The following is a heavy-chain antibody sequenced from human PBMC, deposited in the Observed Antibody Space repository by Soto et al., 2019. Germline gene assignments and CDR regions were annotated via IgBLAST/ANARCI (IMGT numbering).Heavy chain of an antibody. V-gene: IGHV1-24*01. Sequence: GASVKVSCKVSGYTLTELSMHWVRQAPGKRLEWMGGFDPEDGATIYAQKFQGRVTMTEDTSTDTAYMELSSLRSEDTAVYYCATYRPSYSREFWVWFDPWGQVTLVTVSS. CDR3: ATYRPSYSREFWVWFDP. CDR1: GYTLTELS. J-gene: IGHJ5*02. D-gene: IGHD3-22*01. CDR2: FDPEDGAT.